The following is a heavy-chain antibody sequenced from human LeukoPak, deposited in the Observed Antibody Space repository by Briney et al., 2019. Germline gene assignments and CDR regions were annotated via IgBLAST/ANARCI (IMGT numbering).Heavy chain of an antibody. CDR3: VTGAEGWAY. Sequence: GGSQRLSCAASGFTFSSSDMHWVRQATGKGLEWVSGISSGGATFYAGSVRGRFTISRENAKNFLYLQMNSLRAEDTAMYHCVTGAEGWAYWGQGALVTVSS. D-gene: IGHD1-26*01. J-gene: IGHJ4*02. CDR2: ISSGGAT. CDR1: GFTFSSSD. V-gene: IGHV3-13*01.